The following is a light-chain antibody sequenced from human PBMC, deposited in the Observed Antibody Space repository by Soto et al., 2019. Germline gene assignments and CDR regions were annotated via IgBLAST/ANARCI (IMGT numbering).Light chain of an antibody. CDR3: QQYNTWPPLT. CDR2: GAS. J-gene: IGKJ4*01. Sequence: EVVMTQSPAALSVSPGERVTLSCRASQNVNYNLAWYQQKPGQAPRLLISGASTRATGVAARFSGSGSGTEFTLTISSLQSEDFAVYFCQQYNTWPPLTFGGGTKVEIK. V-gene: IGKV3-15*01. CDR1: QNVNYN.